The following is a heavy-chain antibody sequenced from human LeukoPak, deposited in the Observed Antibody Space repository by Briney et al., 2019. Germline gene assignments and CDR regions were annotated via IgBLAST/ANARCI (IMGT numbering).Heavy chain of an antibody. CDR3: ARKGGYGLDFDY. V-gene: IGHV3-48*03. Sequence: GSLTLSCAASGFTFRSYEMSWGRQAPGKGLEWVSYISSSGSTIYYAEFVKGRFTISRDNAKNSLYLQMNSLRAEDTAVYYCARKGGYGLDFDYWGQVALVTVSS. J-gene: IGHJ4*02. CDR2: ISSSGSTI. D-gene: IGHD5-18*01. CDR1: GFTFRSYE.